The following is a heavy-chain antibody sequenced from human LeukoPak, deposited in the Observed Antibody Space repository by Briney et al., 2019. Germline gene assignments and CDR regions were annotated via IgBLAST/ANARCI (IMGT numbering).Heavy chain of an antibody. CDR3: AKGLYDRSGYFVD. CDR1: GFTFRNYV. Sequence: GGSLRLSRAASGFTFRNYVMHGVRQAPGKGLEWVAVIWYDGSNKYYADSVKGRFTISRDNSKNTMYLQMNSVTAEDTAVYYCAKGLYDRSGYFVDWGQGTLVTVSS. J-gene: IGHJ4*02. CDR2: IWYDGSNK. V-gene: IGHV3-33*06. D-gene: IGHD3-22*01.